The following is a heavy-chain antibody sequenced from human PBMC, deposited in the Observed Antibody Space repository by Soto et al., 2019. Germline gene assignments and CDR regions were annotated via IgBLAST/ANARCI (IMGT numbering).Heavy chain of an antibody. CDR1: GASISSNF. D-gene: IGHD4-17*01. V-gene: IGHV4-59*04. J-gene: IGHJ6*02. Sequence: PSETLSLTCSVSGASISSNFWSWIRQPPGKGLEWIGYIYHSGTTYYNPSLKSRVTISVDRSKNQFSLKLSSVTAADTAVYYCARAHYGDYGYGMDVRGQGTTVTVPS. CDR2: IYHSGTT. CDR3: ARAHYGDYGYGMDV.